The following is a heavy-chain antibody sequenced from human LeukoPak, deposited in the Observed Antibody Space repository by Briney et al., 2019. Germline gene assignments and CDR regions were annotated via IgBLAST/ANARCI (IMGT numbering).Heavy chain of an antibody. J-gene: IGHJ4*02. CDR1: GFTFNTYG. V-gene: IGHV3-30*02. CDR3: AKVRYQLLIDY. CDR2: IRYDGSYK. D-gene: IGHD2-2*01. Sequence: GGSLRLSCAAAGFTFNTYGMHWVRQAPGKGLEWVAFIRYDGSYKYYADSVKGRFTISRDNSKNTLYLQMNSLRADDTAVYYCAKVRYQLLIDYWGQGTLVTVSS.